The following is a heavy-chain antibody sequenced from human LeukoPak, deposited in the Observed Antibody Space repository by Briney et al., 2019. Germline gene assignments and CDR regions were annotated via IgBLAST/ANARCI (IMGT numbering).Heavy chain of an antibody. Sequence: PSQTLSLTCTVFGGSISSGDYYWSWIRQPPGKGLEWIGYIYYSGSTYYNPSLKSRVTISVDTSKNQFSLKLSSVTAADTAVYYCARVPRGYSYGLLDYWGQGTLVTVSS. CDR1: GGSISSGDYY. J-gene: IGHJ4*02. V-gene: IGHV4-30-4*08. D-gene: IGHD5-18*01. CDR3: ARVPRGYSYGLLDY. CDR2: IYYSGST.